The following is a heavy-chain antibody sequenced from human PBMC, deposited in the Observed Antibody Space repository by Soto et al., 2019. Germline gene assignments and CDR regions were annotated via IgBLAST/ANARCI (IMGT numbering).Heavy chain of an antibody. CDR1: GYTFTSYA. CDR3: ARDLEWGSGWLFDY. D-gene: IGHD6-19*01. CDR2: INAGNGNT. J-gene: IGHJ4*02. V-gene: IGHV1-3*01. Sequence: ASVKVSCTASGYTFTSYAMHWVRQAPGQRLEWMGWINAGNGNTKYSQKFQGRVTITRDTSASTAYMELSSLRSEDTAVYYCARDLEWGSGWLFDYWGQGTLVTVSS.